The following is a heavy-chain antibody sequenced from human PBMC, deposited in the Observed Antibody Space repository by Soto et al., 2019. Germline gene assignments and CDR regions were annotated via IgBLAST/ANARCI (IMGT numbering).Heavy chain of an antibody. CDR1: GFAFSNYN. Sequence: GGSLRLSCVASGFAFSNYNMNWVRQAPGKEVEGVSHISGTGVYINYADAVKGRFTISRDNAKSSVYLKMNSLRAEDTAVYYCAREGALKPFSSWGQGALVTVSS. CDR3: AREGALKPFSS. CDR2: ISGTGVYI. J-gene: IGHJ5*02. V-gene: IGHV3-21*01.